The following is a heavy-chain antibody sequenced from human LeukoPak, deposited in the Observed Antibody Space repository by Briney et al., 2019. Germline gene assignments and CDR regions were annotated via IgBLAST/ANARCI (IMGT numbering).Heavy chain of an antibody. D-gene: IGHD3-22*01. CDR1: GYPFTTYW. CDR3: ARQPLYDSSGYPDY. Sequence: GESLKISFKGSGYPFTTYWIGWVRQMPGKGLEWMGIIYPGDSDTRYSPSFQGQVTISADKSISTAYLQWSSLKASDTAMYYCARQPLYDSSGYPDYWGQGTLVTVSS. V-gene: IGHV5-51*01. J-gene: IGHJ4*02. CDR2: IYPGDSDT.